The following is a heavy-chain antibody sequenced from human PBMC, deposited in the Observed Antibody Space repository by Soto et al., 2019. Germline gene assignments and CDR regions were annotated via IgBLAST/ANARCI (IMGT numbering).Heavy chain of an antibody. CDR3: AKEGIAARPSNFDY. D-gene: IGHD6-6*01. CDR1: GFTFRSYA. CDR2: ISASGTIT. J-gene: IGHJ4*02. V-gene: IGHV3-23*01. Sequence: EAQLLESGGGLVQSGGSLRLSCAASGFTFRSYAMSWVRQAPGKGLEWGSAISASGTITYYADSVKGRLTISRDNSKNTLYLQMNSLRAEDTAVYYCAKEGIAARPSNFDYWGQGTLVTVSS.